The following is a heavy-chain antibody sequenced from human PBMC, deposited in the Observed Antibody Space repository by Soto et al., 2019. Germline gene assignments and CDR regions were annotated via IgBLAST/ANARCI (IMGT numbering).Heavy chain of an antibody. CDR1: GYTLNEVA. CDR2: FDPDEAET. V-gene: IGHV1-24*01. D-gene: IGHD4-17*01. Sequence: QVQLVQSGAEVKKPGASVKVSCKVSGYTLNEVAMHWVRQAPGKGLEWLGGFDPDEAETIYAQHFQGRVTMTEDTSTDTVSMELSTLRSADTALYFCTTYHGDYTFAHWGQGTLVTVSS. J-gene: IGHJ5*02. CDR3: TTYHGDYTFAH.